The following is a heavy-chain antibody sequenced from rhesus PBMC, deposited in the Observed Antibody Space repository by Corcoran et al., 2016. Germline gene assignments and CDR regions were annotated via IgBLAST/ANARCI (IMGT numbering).Heavy chain of an antibody. Sequence: EVQLVQSGAEGKRPGGSLKISCKTSGYSVTRYWISWVRQMPGKGLEWMGAIDPSDSDTRYSPSFQGQVTISADKSISTAYLQWSSLKASDSATYYCAKGDYNIWTGYSFFDYWGQGVLVTVSS. CDR1: GYSVTRYW. D-gene: IGHD3-3*01. CDR3: AKGDYNIWTGYSFFDY. J-gene: IGHJ4*01. V-gene: IGHV5-2*01. CDR2: IDPSDSDT.